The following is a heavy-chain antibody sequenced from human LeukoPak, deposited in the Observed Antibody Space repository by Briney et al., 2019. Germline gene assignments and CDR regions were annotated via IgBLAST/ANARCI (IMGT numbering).Heavy chain of an antibody. CDR3: AKGGKWDVTPFDY. CDR2: ISGGGGST. Sequence: GGSLRLSCAASGFTFTSYSMSWVRQAPGKGLEWVSTISGGGGSTYYADSVKGRFTISRDNSKNTLYLQVNSLRAEDTAVYYCAKGGKWDVTPFDYWGQGTLVTVSS. D-gene: IGHD1-26*01. J-gene: IGHJ4*02. CDR1: GFTFTSYS. V-gene: IGHV3-23*01.